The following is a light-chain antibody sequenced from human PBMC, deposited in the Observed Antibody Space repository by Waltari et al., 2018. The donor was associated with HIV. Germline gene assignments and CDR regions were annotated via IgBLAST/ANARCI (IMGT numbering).Light chain of an antibody. CDR1: SPNLGARAHFD. V-gene: IGLV1-40*01. J-gene: IGLJ3*02. CDR3: QSYDTRLSGSV. CDR2: GNN. Sequence: QSVLTQPPSVSGAPGQTVTISCTGSSPNLGARAHFDVHWYQQLPGTAPKLLIYGNNNRPSGVPDRFSGSKSGASASLAITGLQAEDEADYYCQSYDTRLSGSVFGGGTKLTVL.